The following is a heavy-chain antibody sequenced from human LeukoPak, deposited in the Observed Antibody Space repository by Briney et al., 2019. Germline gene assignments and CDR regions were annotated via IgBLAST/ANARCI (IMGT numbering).Heavy chain of an antibody. CDR2: ISYSGST. CDR1: GGFTSTCY. V-gene: IGHV4-59*01. CDR3: ARVGAYAFDI. Sequence: SETLSLTCTVSGGFTSTCYWSWIRQPPGKGLEWIGYISYSGSTNYNPSLKSRVTMAVDTSKNQFSLKLSSVTAADTAVYYCARVGAYAFDIWGQGTMLSVSS. J-gene: IGHJ3*02.